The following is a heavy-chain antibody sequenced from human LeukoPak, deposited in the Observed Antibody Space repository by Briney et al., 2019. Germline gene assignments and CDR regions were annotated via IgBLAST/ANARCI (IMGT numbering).Heavy chain of an antibody. D-gene: IGHD2-2*01. J-gene: IGHJ4*02. Sequence: GASVKVSCKASGYTFTSYGISWVRQAPGQGLEWMGWISAYNGNTNYAQKLQGRVTMTTDTSTSTAYMELRSLRSDDTAVYYCARWGNGYCSSTSCYEFDYWGQGTLVTVSS. V-gene: IGHV1-18*01. CDR2: ISAYNGNT. CDR3: ARWGNGYCSSTSCYEFDY. CDR1: GYTFTSYG.